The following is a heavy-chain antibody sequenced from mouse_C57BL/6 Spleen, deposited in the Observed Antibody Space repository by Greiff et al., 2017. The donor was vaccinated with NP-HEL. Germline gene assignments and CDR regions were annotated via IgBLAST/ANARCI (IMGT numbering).Heavy chain of an antibody. CDR2: IYPRDGST. Sequence: VQLQESGPELVKPGASVKLSCKASGYTFTSYDINWVKQRPGQGLEWIGWIYPRDGSTKYNEKFKGKATLTVDTSSSTAYMELHSLTSEDSAVYFCARGVYYGSSYWYFDVWGTGTTVTVSS. D-gene: IGHD1-1*01. CDR3: ARGVYYGSSYWYFDV. CDR1: GYTFTSYD. J-gene: IGHJ1*03. V-gene: IGHV1-85*01.